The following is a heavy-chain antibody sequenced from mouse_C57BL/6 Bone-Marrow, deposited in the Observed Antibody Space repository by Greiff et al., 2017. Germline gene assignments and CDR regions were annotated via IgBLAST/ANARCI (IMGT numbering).Heavy chain of an antibody. J-gene: IGHJ1*03. Sequence: QVQLQQSGAELARPGASVKLSCKASGYTFTSYGISWVKQRTGQGLEWIGEIYPRSGNTYYNEKFKGKATLTADKSSSTAYMELRSLTSEDSAVYFCARDITTVVARYFDVWGTGATVTVSS. V-gene: IGHV1-81*01. CDR3: ARDITTVVARYFDV. CDR2: IYPRSGNT. D-gene: IGHD1-1*01. CDR1: GYTFTSYG.